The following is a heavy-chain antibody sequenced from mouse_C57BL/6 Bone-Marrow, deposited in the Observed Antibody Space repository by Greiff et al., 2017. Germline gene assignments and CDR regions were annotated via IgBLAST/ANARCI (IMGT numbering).Heavy chain of an antibody. CDR2: IDPSDSYT. CDR1: GYTFTSYW. Sequence: QVQLQQPGAELVRPGTSVKLSCKASGYTFTSYWMHWVKQRPGQGLEWIGVIDPSDSYTNYNQKFKGKATLTVDTSSSTAYMQLSSLTSEDSAVYYCARGGDGYYRGFDVWGTGTTVTVSS. V-gene: IGHV1-59*01. J-gene: IGHJ1*03. CDR3: ARGGDGYYRGFDV. D-gene: IGHD2-3*01.